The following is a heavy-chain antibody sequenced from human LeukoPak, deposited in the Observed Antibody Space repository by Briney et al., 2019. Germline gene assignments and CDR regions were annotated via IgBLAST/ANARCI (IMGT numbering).Heavy chain of an antibody. V-gene: IGHV2-70*11. CDR2: IDWDDDK. Sequence: SGPALVKPTQTLTLTCTFSGFSLSTSGMYVSWIRQPPGKALEWLARIDWDDDKYYSTSLKTRLTISKDTSKNQVVLTMTNMDPVDTATYYCARMYYYGSGSYHPSDYFDYWGQGTLVTVSS. CDR1: GFSLSTSGMY. J-gene: IGHJ4*02. D-gene: IGHD3-10*01. CDR3: ARMYYYGSGSYHPSDYFDY.